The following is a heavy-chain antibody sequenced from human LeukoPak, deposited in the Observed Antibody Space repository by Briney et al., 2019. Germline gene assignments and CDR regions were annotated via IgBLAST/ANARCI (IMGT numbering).Heavy chain of an antibody. V-gene: IGHV3-30*18. D-gene: IGHD3-22*01. J-gene: IGHJ4*02. CDR3: AKGGGYYYDSSGYYYNTYYFDY. CDR1: GFTFSSYG. Sequence: PGRSLRLSCAASGFTFSSYGMHWVRRAPGKGLEWVAVISYDGSNKYYADSVKGRFTISRDNSKNTLYLQMNSLRAEDTAVYYCAKGGGYYYDSSGYYYNTYYFDYWGQGTLVTVSS. CDR2: ISYDGSNK.